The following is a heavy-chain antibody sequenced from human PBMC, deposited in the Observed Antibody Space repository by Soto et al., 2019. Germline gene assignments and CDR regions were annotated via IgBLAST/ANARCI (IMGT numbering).Heavy chain of an antibody. V-gene: IGHV6-1*01. Sequence: QVQLQQSGPGLVKPSQTLSLTCDISGDSVSSNSAAWNWIRQTPSRGLEWLGRTYYRSKWYINYAVSVTSRITVNPDTSENLFSLQLNSVTPEDTAVYYCARGSWDDVTGHYYMDVWGKGTTVTVSS. CDR3: ARGSWDDVTGHYYMDV. J-gene: IGHJ6*03. D-gene: IGHD1-1*01. CDR1: GDSVSSNSAA. CDR2: TYYRSKWYI.